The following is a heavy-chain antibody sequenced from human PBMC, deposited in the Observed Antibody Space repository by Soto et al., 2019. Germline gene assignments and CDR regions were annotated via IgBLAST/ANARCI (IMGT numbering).Heavy chain of an antibody. D-gene: IGHD2-15*01. Sequence: ASVKVSCKASGYTFTGYYMHWVRQAPGQGLEWMGWINPNSGDTKYAQKFQGRVTMTRDTSTRTAYMEVSRLTSDDTAVYYCAKGLGYCSGGSCYYDYWGQGTLVTVSS. V-gene: IGHV1-2*02. CDR1: GYTFTGYY. CDR3: AKGLGYCSGGSCYYDY. CDR2: INPNSGDT. J-gene: IGHJ4*02.